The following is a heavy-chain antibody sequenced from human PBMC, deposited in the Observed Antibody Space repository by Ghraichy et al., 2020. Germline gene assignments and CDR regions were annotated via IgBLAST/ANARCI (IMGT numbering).Heavy chain of an antibody. D-gene: IGHD6-19*01. CDR1: GFTFRDYA. Sequence: LSLTCGVSGFTFRDYAMNWVRQAPGKGLEWVTSVTSTSGYIYYADSVRGRFTISRDNAKNSLLLRMNSLRAEDTAVYYCAKGQSSGFDAFDIWGQGTMIAVSP. J-gene: IGHJ3*02. CDR2: VTSTSGYI. CDR3: AKGQSSGFDAFDI. V-gene: IGHV3-21*01.